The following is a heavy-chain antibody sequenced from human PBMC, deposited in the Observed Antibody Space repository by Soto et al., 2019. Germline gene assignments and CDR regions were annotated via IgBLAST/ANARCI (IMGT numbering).Heavy chain of an antibody. CDR1: GYTFTGYY. CDR3: ARERLAVAGEPDSEDYHYYGMDV. J-gene: IGHJ6*02. V-gene: IGHV1-2*02. Sequence: ASVKVSCKASGYTFTGYYMHWVRQAPGQGLEWMGWINPNSGGTNYAQKFQGRVTMTRDTSISTAYMELSRLRSDDTAVYYCARERLAVAGEPDSEDYHYYGMDVWGQGTTVTVSS. D-gene: IGHD6-19*01. CDR2: INPNSGGT.